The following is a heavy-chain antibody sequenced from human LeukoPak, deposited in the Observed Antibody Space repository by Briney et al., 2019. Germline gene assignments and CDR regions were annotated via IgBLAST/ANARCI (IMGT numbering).Heavy chain of an antibody. CDR2: IYYSGST. Sequence: SETLSLTCTVSGGSISSYYWSWIRQPPGKGLEWIGYIYYSGSTNYNPSLKSRVTISVDTSKNQFSLKLSSVTAADTAVYYCARLRKFRGLDYYYYGMDVWGQGTTVTVSS. CDR3: ARLRKFRGLDYYYYGMDV. CDR1: GGSISSYY. J-gene: IGHJ6*02. D-gene: IGHD3-10*01. V-gene: IGHV4-59*08.